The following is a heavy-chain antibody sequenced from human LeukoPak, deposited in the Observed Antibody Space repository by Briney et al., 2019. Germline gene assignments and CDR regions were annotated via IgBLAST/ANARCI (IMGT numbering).Heavy chain of an antibody. CDR2: INSDGSST. Sequence: GGSLRLSCAASGFTFSSYWMHWVRQAPGKGLVWVSRINSDGSSTRYADSVKGRFTISRDNAKNTLYLQMNSLRAEDTAVYYCARALGSYAYTDAFDIWGQGTMVTVSS. CDR1: GFTFSSYW. V-gene: IGHV3-74*01. D-gene: IGHD1-26*01. J-gene: IGHJ3*02. CDR3: ARALGSYAYTDAFDI.